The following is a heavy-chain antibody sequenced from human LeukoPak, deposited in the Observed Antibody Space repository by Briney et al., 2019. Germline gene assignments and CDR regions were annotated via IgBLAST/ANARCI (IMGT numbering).Heavy chain of an antibody. V-gene: IGHV1-2*02. CDR1: GYTFTGYY. D-gene: IGHD6-13*01. J-gene: IGHJ4*02. Sequence: ASVKVSCKASGYTFTGYYMHWVRQAPGQGLEWMGRIIPILGIANYAQKFQGRVTMTTDTSTSTAYMELRSLRSDDTAMYYCAGDTRYSSNWDGFDYWGQGTLVTVSS. CDR2: IIPILGIA. CDR3: AGDTRYSSNWDGFDY.